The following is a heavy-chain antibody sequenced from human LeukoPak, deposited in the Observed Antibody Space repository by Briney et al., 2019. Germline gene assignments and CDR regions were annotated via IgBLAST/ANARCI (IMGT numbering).Heavy chain of an antibody. D-gene: IGHD5-18*01. CDR3: ASGEPTAIDAFDI. J-gene: IGHJ3*02. V-gene: IGHV4-59*12. CDR2: IYYSGST. Sequence: SETLSLTCTVSGGSISSYYWSWIRQPPGKGLEWIGYIYYSGSTNYNPSLKSRVTISVDTSKNQFSLKLSSVTAADTAVYYCASGEPTAIDAFDIWGQGTMVTVSS. CDR1: GGSISSYY.